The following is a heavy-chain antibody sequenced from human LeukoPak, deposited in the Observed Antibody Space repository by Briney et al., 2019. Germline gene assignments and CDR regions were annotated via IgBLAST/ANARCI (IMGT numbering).Heavy chain of an antibody. CDR1: GFTFSSYG. CDR3: ARALWELRSSAYFDY. Sequence: GGSLRLSCAASGFTFSSYGMHWVRQAPGKGLEWVAFIRYDGSNKYYADSVKGRFTISRDNAKNSLYLQMNSLRAEDTALYYCARALWELRSSAYFDYWGQGTLVTVSS. J-gene: IGHJ4*02. D-gene: IGHD1-26*01. CDR2: IRYDGSNK. V-gene: IGHV3-30*02.